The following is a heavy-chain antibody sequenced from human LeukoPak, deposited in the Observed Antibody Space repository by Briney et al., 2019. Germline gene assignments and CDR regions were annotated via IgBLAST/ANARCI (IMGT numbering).Heavy chain of an antibody. CDR1: GFTFRTYG. CDR3: AKLKQGRPQRYFFEY. CDR2: IYYDGSNK. D-gene: IGHD3-9*01. J-gene: IGHJ4*02. Sequence: GGSLRLSCAASGFTFRTYGMHWVRQAPGKGLEWVAIIYYDGSNKYYTDSVKGRFTISRDDSKNTLYLQMNSLRAEDTAVYYCAKLKQGRPQRYFFEYWGQGALVTVAS. V-gene: IGHV3-33*06.